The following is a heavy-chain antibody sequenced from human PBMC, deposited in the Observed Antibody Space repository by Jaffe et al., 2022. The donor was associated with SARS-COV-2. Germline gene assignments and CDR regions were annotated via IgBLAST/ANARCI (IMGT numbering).Heavy chain of an antibody. D-gene: IGHD2-21*02. CDR3: AKTSKGVTPQFDY. J-gene: IGHJ4*02. CDR2: ISWNSGSI. V-gene: IGHV3-9*01. CDR1: GFTFDDYA. Sequence: EVQLVESGGGLVQPGRSLRLSCAASGFTFDDYAMHWVRQAPGKGLEWVSGISWNSGSIGYADSVKGRFTISRDNAKNSLYLQMNSLRAEDTALYYCAKTSKGVTPQFDYWGQGTLVTVSS.